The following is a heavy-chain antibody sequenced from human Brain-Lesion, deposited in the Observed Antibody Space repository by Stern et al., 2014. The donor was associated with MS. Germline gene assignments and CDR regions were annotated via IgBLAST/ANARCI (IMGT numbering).Heavy chain of an antibody. Sequence: QVQLVESGPGLVKPSETLSLTCTVAGGSVSSTSYAWAWIRQPPGKGLEWIGTIYYSGNTYYSPSLKSRLTISLNTSNKQFSPQLRSVTAADTAVYYCAGEEDIRYCSGGSCTGNWFDPWGQGTLVTVSS. V-gene: IGHV4-39*01. CDR1: GGSVSSTSYA. CDR2: IYYSGNT. D-gene: IGHD2-15*01. CDR3: AGEEDIRYCSGGSCTGNWFDP. J-gene: IGHJ5*02.